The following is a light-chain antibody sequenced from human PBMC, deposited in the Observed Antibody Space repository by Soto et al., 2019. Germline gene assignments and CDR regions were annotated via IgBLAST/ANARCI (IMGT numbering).Light chain of an antibody. J-gene: IGKJ1*01. V-gene: IGKV1-39*01. CDR2: SSS. CDR1: QSIRSY. Sequence: EIQMTQSPSSLSASVGDRVTISCRASQSIRSYLTWYQQKPGKAPKLLIYSSSTLQSGVPSRFSGSGSGTDSTLSISSLQPEDFANYYCQQSYSSPRTFGQGTKVEFK. CDR3: QQSYSSPRT.